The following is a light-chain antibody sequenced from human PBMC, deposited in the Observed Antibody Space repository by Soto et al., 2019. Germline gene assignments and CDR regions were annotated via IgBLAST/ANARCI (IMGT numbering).Light chain of an antibody. V-gene: IGKV3-20*01. Sequence: EIVLTQSPGTLSLSPGEGATLSCRASQSVNSDYLAWFQQKPGQAPRLLIYSTSNRATGIPDRFSGSGSGTDFPLTISRLEPEDFVVYYCQQYDKSPWTFGQGTKVEIK. CDR3: QQYDKSPWT. CDR2: STS. J-gene: IGKJ1*01. CDR1: QSVNSDY.